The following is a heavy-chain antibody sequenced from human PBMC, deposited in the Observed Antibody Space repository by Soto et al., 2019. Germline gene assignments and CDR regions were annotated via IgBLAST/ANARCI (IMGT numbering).Heavy chain of an antibody. CDR1: GYSFTTYW. J-gene: IGHJ6*02. CDR3: ARHCSRTSCLYYYGMDV. CDR2: IDPSGPYI. D-gene: IGHD2-2*01. Sequence: PGESLKISCKGSGYSFTTYWINWVRQMPGKGLEWMGRIDPSGPYINYSPSFQGHVTISADKSISTAYLQWSSLKASDTAMYYCARHCSRTSCLYYYGMDVWGQGTTVTVSS. V-gene: IGHV5-10-1*01.